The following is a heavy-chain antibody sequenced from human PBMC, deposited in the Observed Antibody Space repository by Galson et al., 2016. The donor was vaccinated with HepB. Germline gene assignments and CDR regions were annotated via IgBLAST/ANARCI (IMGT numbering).Heavy chain of an antibody. CDR2: MAGVGGNT. J-gene: IGHJ4*02. CDR1: GFTFSDYG. V-gene: IGHV3-23*01. D-gene: IGHD1-26*01. Sequence: SLRLSCAASGFTFSDYGMAWVRQAPGRGLEWVATMAGVGGNTHYPDSVKGRFTISRDNSKNTLSLQMNSLRAEDTALYYCARDVGGFMFDYWGQGTLVTVSS. CDR3: ARDVGGFMFDY.